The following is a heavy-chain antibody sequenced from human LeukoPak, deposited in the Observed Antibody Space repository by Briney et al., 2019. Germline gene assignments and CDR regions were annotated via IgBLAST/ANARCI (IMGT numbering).Heavy chain of an antibody. V-gene: IGHV1-69*04. CDR3: ARDEYDYGEDYYYYYGMDV. CDR1: GGTVSSYA. D-gene: IGHD4-17*01. CDR2: IIPILGIA. J-gene: IGHJ6*02. Sequence: GSSVKASCKASGGTVSSYAISWVRQAPGQGLECMGRIIPILGIATYAQKFQGRVTITADKSTSTAYMELSSLGSEDTAVYYCARDEYDYGEDYYYYYGMDVWGQGTTVTVSS.